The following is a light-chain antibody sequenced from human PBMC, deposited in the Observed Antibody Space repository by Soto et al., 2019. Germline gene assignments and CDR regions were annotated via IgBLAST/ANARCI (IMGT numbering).Light chain of an antibody. CDR2: ENN. Sequence: QSVLTQPPSVSAAPGQKVTISCSGSSSNIGNNYVSWYQQLPGTARKLLIYENNKRPSGIPDRFSGSKSGTSATLGITGLQTGDEADYYCGTWDSSLSAWVFGGGTKVTVL. J-gene: IGLJ3*02. CDR1: SSNIGNNY. V-gene: IGLV1-51*02. CDR3: GTWDSSLSAWV.